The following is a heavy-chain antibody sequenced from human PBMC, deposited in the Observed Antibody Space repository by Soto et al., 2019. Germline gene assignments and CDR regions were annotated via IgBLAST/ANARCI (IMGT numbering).Heavy chain of an antibody. CDR3: AKVRATYLSASYFYYGLDV. V-gene: IGHV3-23*01. D-gene: IGHD2-21*01. J-gene: IGHJ6*02. CDR2: ISGSGSSV. CDR1: GFTFSHYV. Sequence: EVQLLEPGGGLVRPGGSLRLSCAASGFTFSHYVLSWVRQAPGRGLEWVSSISGSGSSVYLADSVRGRFAMSRDLSTNTVSLQMNSLRVEDTAIYYCAKVRATYLSASYFYYGLDVWGQGTTVTVSS.